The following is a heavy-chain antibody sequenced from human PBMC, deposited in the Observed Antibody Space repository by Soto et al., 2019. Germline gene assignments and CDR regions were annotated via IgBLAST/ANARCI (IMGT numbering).Heavy chain of an antibody. J-gene: IGHJ4*02. CDR2: MNPEVTTI. CDR3: GRGAYGDPVDF. D-gene: IGHD4-17*01. CDR1: GFTLSNYW. Sequence: GGSLRLSCAASGFTLSNYWMRWARQAPGKGLVWVSRMNPEVTTISYADSVKGRFTISRDNARDTLHLEMNSLRADDTAVYYCGRGAYGDPVDFWGQGTLVTVSS. V-gene: IGHV3-74*01.